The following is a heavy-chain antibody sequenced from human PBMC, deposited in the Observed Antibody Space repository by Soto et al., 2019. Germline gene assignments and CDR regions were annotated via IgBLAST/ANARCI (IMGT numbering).Heavy chain of an antibody. CDR3: ARDFGYSYGYVGYFDY. CDR2: IYYSGTT. V-gene: IGHV4-31*03. CDR1: GGSISSGAYY. Sequence: SETLSLTCTVSGGSISSGAYYWTWIRHHPGKGLEWIGYIYYSGTTYYNPSLKSRVSMSLDTSKNQFSLRLSSVTAADTAVYYCARDFGYSYGYVGYFDYWGQGTLVTVSS. J-gene: IGHJ4*02. D-gene: IGHD5-18*01.